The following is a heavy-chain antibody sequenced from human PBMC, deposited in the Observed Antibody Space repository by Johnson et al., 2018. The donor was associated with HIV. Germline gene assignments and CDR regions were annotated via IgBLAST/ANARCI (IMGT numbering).Heavy chain of an antibody. CDR2: IYNSGST. CDR1: GFTVSSNY. D-gene: IGHD7-27*01. J-gene: IGHJ3*02. CDR3: ARDLTNWGVGDAFDI. Sequence: VQLVESGGGLIQSGGSLRLSCAASGFTVSSNYMSWVRQAPGKGLEWVSIIYNSGSTYYADSVKGRFTISRDNSKNTLYLQMNSLRAEDTAVYYCARDLTNWGVGDAFDIWGQGTMVTVSS. V-gene: IGHV3-66*03.